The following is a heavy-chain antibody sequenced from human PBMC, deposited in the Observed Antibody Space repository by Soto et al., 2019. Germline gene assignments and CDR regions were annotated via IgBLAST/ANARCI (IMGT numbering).Heavy chain of an antibody. CDR3: ARSWLKKSSGWYDSNDY. CDR2: IYSGGST. Sequence: GGSLRLSCAASGFTVSSNYMSWVRQAPGKGLEWVSVIYSGGSTYYADSVKGRFTISRDNSKNTLYLQMNSLRAEDTAVYYCARSWLKKSSGWYDSNDYWGQGTLVTVSS. CDR1: GFTVSSNY. V-gene: IGHV3-66*01. J-gene: IGHJ4*02. D-gene: IGHD6-19*01.